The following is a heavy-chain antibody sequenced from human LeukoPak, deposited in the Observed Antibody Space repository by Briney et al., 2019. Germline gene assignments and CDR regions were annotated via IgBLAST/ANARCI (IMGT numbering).Heavy chain of an antibody. CDR2: ISAYNGNT. V-gene: IGHV1-18*01. CDR1: GYTFTSYG. J-gene: IGHJ4*02. Sequence: ASVKVSCKASGYTFTSYGISWVRQAPGQGLEWMGWISAYNGNTNYAQKLQGRVTMTTDTSTSTAYMELRSLRSDDTAVYYCARVLDFWSGLYPVYYFDYWDQGTLVTVSS. CDR3: ARVLDFWSGLYPVYYFDY. D-gene: IGHD3-3*01.